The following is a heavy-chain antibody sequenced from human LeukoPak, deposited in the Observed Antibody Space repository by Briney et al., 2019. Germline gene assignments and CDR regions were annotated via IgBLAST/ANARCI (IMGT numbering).Heavy chain of an antibody. CDR2: ISSSGSTI. CDR1: GFTFSSYE. CDR3: AREYSGSYYALDY. J-gene: IGHJ4*02. D-gene: IGHD1-26*01. V-gene: IGHV3-48*03. Sequence: GGSLRLSCAASGFTFSSYEMNWVRQALGKGLEWVSYISSSGSTIYYADSVKGRFTISRDNAKNSLYLQMNSPRAEDTAVYYCAREYSGSYYALDYWGQGTLVTVSS.